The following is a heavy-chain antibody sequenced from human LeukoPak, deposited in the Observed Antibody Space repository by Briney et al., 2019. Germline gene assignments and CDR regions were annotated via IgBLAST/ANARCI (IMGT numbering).Heavy chain of an antibody. CDR3: ARGPDDYFDY. CDR2: IYSSGST. CDR1: GGSISSYY. V-gene: IGHV4-4*07. Sequence: PSETLSLTCTVSGGSISSYYWSWIRQPAGKGLGWIGRIYSSGSTNYNPSLKSRVSMSVDTSKNQFSLKLSSVTAADTAVYYCARGPDDYFDYWGQGTLVTVSS. J-gene: IGHJ4*02.